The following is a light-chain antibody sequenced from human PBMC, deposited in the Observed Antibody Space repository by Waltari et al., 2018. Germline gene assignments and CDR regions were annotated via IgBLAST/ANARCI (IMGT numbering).Light chain of an antibody. CDR2: DVN. CDR1: SSDVGGYKY. J-gene: IGLJ3*02. V-gene: IGLV2-14*03. Sequence: QSALTQPASVSGSPGQSITIPCTGTSSDVGGYKYVSWYQQNPGKAPKVIIFDVNNRPSGVSNRFSGAKSGNTASLTISGLQPEDEADYYCSSYSNSTSPWVFGGGTKLTVL. CDR3: SSYSNSTSPWV.